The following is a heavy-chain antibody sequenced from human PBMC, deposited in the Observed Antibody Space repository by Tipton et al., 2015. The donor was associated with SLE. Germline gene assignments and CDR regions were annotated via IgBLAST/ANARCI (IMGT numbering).Heavy chain of an antibody. CDR2: IYYCGST. J-gene: IGHJ4*02. V-gene: IGHV4-39*07. Sequence: TLSLTCTVSGGSISNFNYYWAWIRQPPGKGLKWIGSIYYCGSTYYNPPLKSRVSLSVDTSKNQFSRKLTSLTAADTALYYCAWNKAVAGAVIEYWGPGTLVTVSS. CDR1: GGSISNFNYY. CDR3: AWNKAVAGAVIEY. D-gene: IGHD6-19*01.